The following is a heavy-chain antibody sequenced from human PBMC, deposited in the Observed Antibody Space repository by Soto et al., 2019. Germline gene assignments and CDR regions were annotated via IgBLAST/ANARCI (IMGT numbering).Heavy chain of an antibody. CDR1: GYTLTELS. CDR3: AKKQADSSSWIY. V-gene: IGHV1-24*01. D-gene: IGHD6-13*01. Sequence: GASVKVSCKVSGYTLTELSMHWVRQAPGKGLEWMGGFDPEDGETIYAQKFQGRVTMTEDTSTDTAYMELSSLRSEDTAVYYCAKKQADSSSWIYWGQGTLVTVSS. CDR2: FDPEDGET. J-gene: IGHJ4*02.